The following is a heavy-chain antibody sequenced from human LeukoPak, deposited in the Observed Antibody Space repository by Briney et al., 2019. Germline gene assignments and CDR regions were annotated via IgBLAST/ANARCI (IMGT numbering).Heavy chain of an antibody. D-gene: IGHD3-10*01. CDR1: GFTFSSYA. CDR3: AKGDFYGSGRDYYYYMDV. CDR2: ISGSGGRT. J-gene: IGHJ6*03. V-gene: IGHV3-23*01. Sequence: PGGSLRLSCAASGFTFSSYAMSWVRQAPGKGLEWVSAISGSGGRTYYADSVKGRFTISRDNSKNTLYLQMNSLRAGDTAVYNCAKGDFYGSGRDYYYYMDVWGKGTTVTISS.